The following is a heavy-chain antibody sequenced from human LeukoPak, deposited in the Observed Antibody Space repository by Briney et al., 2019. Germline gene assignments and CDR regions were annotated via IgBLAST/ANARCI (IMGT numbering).Heavy chain of an antibody. CDR3: ARHQRAGPAYDPGANWFDP. V-gene: IGHV5-51*01. J-gene: IGHJ5*02. CDR1: GYSFTSYW. Sequence: GVPLQISSQGSGYSFTSYWIAWVRPMPGKGLEWIEIIYPGDSDTRYSPSFQRQVTISADKSISTAYLQWSSLKASDTAMYYCARHQRAGPAYDPGANWFDPWGQGTLVTVSS. CDR2: IYPGDSDT. D-gene: IGHD3-22*01.